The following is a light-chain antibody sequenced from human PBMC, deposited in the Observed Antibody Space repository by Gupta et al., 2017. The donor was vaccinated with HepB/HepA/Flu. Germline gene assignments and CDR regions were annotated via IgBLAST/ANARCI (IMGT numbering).Light chain of an antibody. Sequence: SVLTPPPSAPVTPGQRVTISCSGTSSNMADNCINWYQQIPEKAPKLIIYGNTQRPSGVPDRFSGSRSGTSASLAISGIQSEDEADYYCAASDDSLNGPVFGGGTKLTVL. J-gene: IGLJ2*01. V-gene: IGLV1-44*01. CDR3: AASDDSLNGPV. CDR2: GNT. CDR1: SSNMADNC.